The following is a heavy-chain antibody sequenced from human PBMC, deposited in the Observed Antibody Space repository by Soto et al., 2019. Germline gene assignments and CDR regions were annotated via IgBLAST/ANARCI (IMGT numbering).Heavy chain of an antibody. CDR2: ISWNSGSI. CDR1: GYTFDDYA. J-gene: IGHJ6*02. Sequence: GGTLRLSCAASGYTFDDYAMHWVRQDPGKGLEWVSGISWNSGSIGYADSVKGRFTISRDNAKNSLYLKMNSLRAEDTALYYCAKDGLIYDILSGGGMDVWGQGTTVTVSS. CDR3: AKDGLIYDILSGGGMDV. V-gene: IGHV3-9*01. D-gene: IGHD3-9*01.